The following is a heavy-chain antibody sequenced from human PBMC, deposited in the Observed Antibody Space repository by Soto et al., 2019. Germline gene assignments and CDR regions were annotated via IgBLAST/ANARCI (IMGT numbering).Heavy chain of an antibody. CDR1: GGSISSGGYY. Sequence: QVQLQESGPGLVKPSQTLSLTCTVSGGSISSGGYYWSWIRQHPGKGLEWIGYIYYSGSTYYNPSLMSRVTLAVDTXXNPFSLKLSSVTAADTAVYYCARVCGGDCHYGMDVWGQGTTVTVSS. CDR3: ARVCGGDCHYGMDV. D-gene: IGHD2-21*02. CDR2: IYYSGST. J-gene: IGHJ6*02. V-gene: IGHV4-31*03.